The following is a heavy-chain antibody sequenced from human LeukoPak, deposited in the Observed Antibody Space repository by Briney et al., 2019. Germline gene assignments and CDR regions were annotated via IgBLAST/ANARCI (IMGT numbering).Heavy chain of an antibody. J-gene: IGHJ4*02. CDR3: AVEYDFWSGRFFGY. D-gene: IGHD3-3*01. Sequence: GGSLRLSCAASGFTFSSYWMNWARQAPGKGLEWVAVIWYDGSNKYYADSVKGRFTISRDNSKNTLYLQMNSLRAEDTAVYYCAVEYDFWSGRFFGYWGQGTLVTVSS. V-gene: IGHV3-33*08. CDR1: GFTFSSYW. CDR2: IWYDGSNK.